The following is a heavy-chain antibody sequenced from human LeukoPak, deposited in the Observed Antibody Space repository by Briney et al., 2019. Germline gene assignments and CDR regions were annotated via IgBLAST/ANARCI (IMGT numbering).Heavy chain of an antibody. D-gene: IGHD3-22*01. Sequence: ASVKVSCKASGYTFTGYFIHWVRQAPGQGLEWMGWINPNSGGTKYAQKFQGRVTMTRDTSISTAYMELSSLRSDDTAVYYCARSSYIYDSSGYSFDYWGQGTLVTVSS. CDR3: ARSSYIYDSSGYSFDY. V-gene: IGHV1-2*02. J-gene: IGHJ4*02. CDR1: GYTFTGYF. CDR2: INPNSGGT.